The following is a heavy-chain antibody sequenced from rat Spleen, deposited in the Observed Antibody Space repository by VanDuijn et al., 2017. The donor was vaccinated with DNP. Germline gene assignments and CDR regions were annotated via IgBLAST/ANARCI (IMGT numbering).Heavy chain of an antibody. CDR3: TTDNSGLNWFAF. J-gene: IGHJ3*01. D-gene: IGHD4-3*01. Sequence: EVQLVESGGGLVQPGRSLKLSCAASGFAFSDYYMAWVRQAPAKGLEWVASISYNGGYTYYLDSVKGRFTISRDYAKTSLYLQMDSLRSEDTATYYCTTDNSGLNWFAFWGEGTLVTVSS. CDR1: GFAFSDYY. V-gene: IGHV5-20*01. CDR2: ISYNGGYT.